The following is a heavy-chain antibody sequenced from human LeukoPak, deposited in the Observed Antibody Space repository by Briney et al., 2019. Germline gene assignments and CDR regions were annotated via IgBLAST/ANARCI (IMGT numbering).Heavy chain of an antibody. V-gene: IGHV4-39*07. Sequence: SETLSLTCTVSGGSIRSSSYYWDWIRQPPGKGLEWIGEINHSGSTNYNPSLKSRVTISVDTSKNQFSLKLSSVTAADTAVYYCAREMTYQLLSVWFDPWGQGTLVTVSS. CDR2: INHSGST. CDR3: AREMTYQLLSVWFDP. J-gene: IGHJ5*02. D-gene: IGHD2-2*01. CDR1: GGSIRSSSYY.